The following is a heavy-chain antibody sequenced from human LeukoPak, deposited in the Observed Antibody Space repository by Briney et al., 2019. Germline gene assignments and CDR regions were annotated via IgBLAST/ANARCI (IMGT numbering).Heavy chain of an antibody. CDR1: GFSLTIGYF. CDR3: ARSHSGSYYQFDY. V-gene: IGHV4-38-2*02. CDR2: IFHSGST. J-gene: IGHJ4*02. D-gene: IGHD1-26*01. Sequence: TSETLSLTCNVSGFSLTIGYFWGWIRQPPGKGLEWIGSIFHSGSTYFNPSLKSRVTMSVDTSKNQFSLKLSSVTAADTAVYYCARSHSGSYYQFDYWGQGTLVTVSS.